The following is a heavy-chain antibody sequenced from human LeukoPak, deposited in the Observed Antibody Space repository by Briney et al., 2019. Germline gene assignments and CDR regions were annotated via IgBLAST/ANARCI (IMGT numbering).Heavy chain of an antibody. CDR2: IKSKTDGGTT. D-gene: IGHD6-13*01. CDR1: GFIFSNAW. V-gene: IGHV3-15*01. Sequence: GGSLRLSCAASGFIFSNAWMSWVRQAPGKGLEWVGRIKSKTDGGTTDYAAPVKGRFTISRDDSKNTLYLQMNSLKTEDTAVYYCTTDRSVAAADYWGQGTLVTVSS. CDR3: TTDRSVAAADY. J-gene: IGHJ4*02.